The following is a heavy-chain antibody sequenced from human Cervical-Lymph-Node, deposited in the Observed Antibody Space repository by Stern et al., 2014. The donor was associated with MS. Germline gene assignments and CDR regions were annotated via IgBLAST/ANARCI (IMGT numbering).Heavy chain of an antibody. CDR2: IFPGAYDP. Sequence: VQLVQSGAEVRKPGQSLTISCNISGYTFTDYWIAWVRQMPGKGLEWLGAIFPGAYDPRYSPSFQGHVTISVDTSINTAYLQWSDLRASDTAMYYCARPHSPGWSYYFDFWGQGTLVAVSS. V-gene: IGHV5-51*01. J-gene: IGHJ4*02. D-gene: IGHD6-19*01. CDR3: ARPHSPGWSYYFDF. CDR1: GYTFTDYW.